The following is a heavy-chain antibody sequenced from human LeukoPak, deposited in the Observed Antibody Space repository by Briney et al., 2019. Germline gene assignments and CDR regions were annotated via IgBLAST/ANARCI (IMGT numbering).Heavy chain of an antibody. CDR1: GFTFSSYW. CDR3: ARGLAEFDY. V-gene: IGHV3-7*01. D-gene: IGHD3-16*01. J-gene: IGHJ4*02. Sequence: GGSLRLSCAPDGFTFSSYWMSWVRQAPGKGLEWVANIKHDGSEKYYVDSVKGRFTISRDNAKNSLYLLMNSLRAEDTAVYCCARGLAEFDYWGQGTLVTVSS. CDR2: IKHDGSEK.